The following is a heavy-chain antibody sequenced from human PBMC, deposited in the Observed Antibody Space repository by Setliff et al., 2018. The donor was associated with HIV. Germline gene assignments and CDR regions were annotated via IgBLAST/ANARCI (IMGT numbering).Heavy chain of an antibody. V-gene: IGHV4-61*02. J-gene: IGHJ4*02. D-gene: IGHD5-18*01. CDR2: IWTSGST. CDR3: ARGTCSYGSDY. Sequence: PSETLSLTCTVSGVSISSGGYCWSWIRQPAGKGLELIGRIWTSGSTNYNPSRTSRVTISVDTSKNQYSLKLSSVTAADTAVYYCARGTCSYGSDYWGQGTLVTVSS. CDR1: GVSISSGGYC.